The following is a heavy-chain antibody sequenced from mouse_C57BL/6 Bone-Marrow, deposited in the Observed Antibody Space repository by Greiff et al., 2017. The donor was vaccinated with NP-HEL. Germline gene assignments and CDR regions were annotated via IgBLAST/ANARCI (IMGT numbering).Heavy chain of an antibody. Sequence: LVESVAELVRPGASVKLSCTASGFNIKNTYMHWVKQRPEQGLEWIGRIDPANGNTKYAPKFQGKATITADTSSNTAYLQLSSLTSEDTAIYYCARSSYYYGSKDWYFDVWGTGTTVTVSS. D-gene: IGHD1-1*01. J-gene: IGHJ1*03. CDR1: GFNIKNTY. CDR2: IDPANGNT. V-gene: IGHV14-3*01. CDR3: ARSSYYYGSKDWYFDV.